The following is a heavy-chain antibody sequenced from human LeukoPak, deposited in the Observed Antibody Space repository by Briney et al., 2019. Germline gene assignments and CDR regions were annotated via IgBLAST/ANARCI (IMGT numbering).Heavy chain of an antibody. V-gene: IGHV4-59*01. CDR3: ARVYRDDFWSGYSTHFDY. D-gene: IGHD3-3*01. Sequence: SETLSLTRTVSGGSISNYYWSWIRQPPGKGLEWIGYINYSGSANYNPSLKSRVTMSVDTSKNQFSLKLTSVTAADTAVYYCARVYRDDFWSGYSTHFDYWGQGTLVTVSS. CDR1: GGSISNYY. J-gene: IGHJ4*02. CDR2: INYSGSA.